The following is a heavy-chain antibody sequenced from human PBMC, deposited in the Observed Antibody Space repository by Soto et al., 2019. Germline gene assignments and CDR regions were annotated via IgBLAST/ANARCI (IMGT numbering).Heavy chain of an antibody. CDR3: AKTQAGYCSGGSCYSFDY. D-gene: IGHD2-15*01. Sequence: ESGGGVVQPGRSLRLSCAASGFTFSSYGMHWVRQAPGKGLEWVAVISYDGSNKYYADSVKGRFTISRDNSKNTLYLQMNSLRAEDTAVYYCAKTQAGYCSGGSCYSFDYWGQGTLVTVSS. V-gene: IGHV3-30*18. CDR2: ISYDGSNK. CDR1: GFTFSSYG. J-gene: IGHJ4*02.